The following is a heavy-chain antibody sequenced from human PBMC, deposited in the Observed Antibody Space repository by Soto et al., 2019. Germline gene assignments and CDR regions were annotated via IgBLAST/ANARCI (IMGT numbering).Heavy chain of an antibody. CDR2: IIPIFGTA. V-gene: IGHV1-69*13. Sequence: ASVKVSCKSSGGTFSSYAISWVRHAPGQGLEWMGGIIPIFGTANYAQKFQGRVTITADESTSTAYMELSSLRSEDTAVYYCAVDHILTGLRFMDVWGQGTTVTVSS. CDR3: AVDHILTGLRFMDV. J-gene: IGHJ6*02. D-gene: IGHD3-9*01. CDR1: GGTFSSYA.